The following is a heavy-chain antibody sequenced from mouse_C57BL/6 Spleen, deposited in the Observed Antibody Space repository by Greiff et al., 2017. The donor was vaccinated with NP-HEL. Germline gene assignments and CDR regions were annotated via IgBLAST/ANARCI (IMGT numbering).Heavy chain of an antibody. CDR1: GYTFTDYE. Sequence: VKLVESGAELVRPGASVTLSCKASGYTFTDYEMHWVKQTPVHGLEWIGAIDPETGGTAYNQKFKGKAILTADKSSSTAYMELRSLTSEDSAVYYCTRGGNYNDYYAMDYWGQGTSVTVSS. D-gene: IGHD2-1*01. CDR3: TRGGNYNDYYAMDY. J-gene: IGHJ4*01. V-gene: IGHV1-15*01. CDR2: IDPETGGT.